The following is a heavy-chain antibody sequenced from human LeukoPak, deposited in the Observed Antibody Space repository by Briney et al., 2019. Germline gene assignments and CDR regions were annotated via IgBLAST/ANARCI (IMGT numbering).Heavy chain of an antibody. D-gene: IGHD4-17*01. CDR2: SYHSRST. V-gene: IGHV4-38-2*01. Sequence: SETLSLTCAVSGYSISSGYYWCFIRQPPRKLLEWIGSSYHSRSTYYNPSLKSRVTISVDTSKNPFSLKLSSVTAADKSVYYCARFDYGAYGDYWGQGTLVTVSS. CDR3: ARFDYGAYGDY. CDR1: GYSISSGYY. J-gene: IGHJ4*02.